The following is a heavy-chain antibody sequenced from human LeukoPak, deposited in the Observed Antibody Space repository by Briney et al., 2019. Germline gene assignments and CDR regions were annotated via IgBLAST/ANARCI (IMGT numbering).Heavy chain of an antibody. CDR1: GFTFSSYA. CDR2: ISGGGGST. V-gene: IGHV3-23*01. CDR3: AKAVGYSGSYPVDY. Sequence: GGSLRLSCAASGFTFSSYAMSWVRQAPGKGLERVSGISGGGGSTYYADSVKGRLTISRDNSKNTLSLRMNSLRAEDTAVYYCAKAVGYSGSYPVDYWGQGTLVTVSS. J-gene: IGHJ4*02. D-gene: IGHD1-26*01.